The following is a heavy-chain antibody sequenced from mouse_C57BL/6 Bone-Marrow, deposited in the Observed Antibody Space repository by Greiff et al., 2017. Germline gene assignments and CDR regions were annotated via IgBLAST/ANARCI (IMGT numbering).Heavy chain of an antibody. Sequence: EVMLVESGGGLVQPGGSLKLSCAASGFTFSDYYMYWVRQTPEKRLEWVAYISNGGGSTYYPVTVKGRFPISRDHAKNTLYLQMSRLKSEDTAMYYCARPMFAYWGQGTLVTVSA. CDR2: ISNGGGST. J-gene: IGHJ3*01. CDR1: GFTFSDYY. V-gene: IGHV5-12*01. CDR3: ARPMFAY.